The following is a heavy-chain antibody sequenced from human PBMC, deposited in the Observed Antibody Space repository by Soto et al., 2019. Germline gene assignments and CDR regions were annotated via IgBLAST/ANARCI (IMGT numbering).Heavy chain of an antibody. V-gene: IGHV4-30-4*01. Sequence: QVQLQESGPGLVKPSQTLSLTCTVSGGSISSGNYYWSWIRQPPGKGLEWIGYIFYSGTTYYDPSLKSRVIISVDTSNNQFSLKVNSVTAADTAVYYCARDSGWFGEFIYYYDGMDVWGQGTTVTVSS. CDR2: IFYSGTT. CDR3: ARDSGWFGEFIYYYDGMDV. CDR1: GGSISSGNYY. D-gene: IGHD3-10*01. J-gene: IGHJ6*02.